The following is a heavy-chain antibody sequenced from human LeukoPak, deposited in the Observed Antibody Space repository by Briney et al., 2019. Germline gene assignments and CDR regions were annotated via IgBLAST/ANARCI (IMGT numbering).Heavy chain of an antibody. Sequence: VASVKVSCKASGYTFTSYGISWVRQAPGQGLEWMGWISAYNGNTNYAQKLQGRVTMTTDTSTSTAYMELRSLRSDDTAVYYCARLPYCSGGSCYFAGRDWFDPWGQGTLVTVSS. CDR1: GYTFTSYG. J-gene: IGHJ5*02. CDR3: ARLPYCSGGSCYFAGRDWFDP. V-gene: IGHV1-18*01. CDR2: ISAYNGNT. D-gene: IGHD2-15*01.